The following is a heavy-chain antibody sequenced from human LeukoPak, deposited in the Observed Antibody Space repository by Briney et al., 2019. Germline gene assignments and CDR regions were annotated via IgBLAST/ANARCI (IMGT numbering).Heavy chain of an antibody. Sequence: QVQLQESGPGLVKPSQTLSLTCTVSGGSISGDHWNWIRQPPGKGLEWIGYIYYSGSTNYNPSLKSRVTISIDTSKNQFSLKLTSVTAADTAVYYCARRNDFGIWGQGTMVTVSS. J-gene: IGHJ3*02. CDR2: IYYSGST. CDR3: ARRNDFGI. V-gene: IGHV4-59*08. CDR1: GGSISGDH.